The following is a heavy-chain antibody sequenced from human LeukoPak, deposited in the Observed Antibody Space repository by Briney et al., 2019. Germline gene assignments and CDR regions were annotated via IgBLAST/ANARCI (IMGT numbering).Heavy chain of an antibody. CDR1: GGSFSGYY. CDR3: ARGRPTSPLDY. Sequence: QVQLQQWGAGLLKPSETLSLTCAVYGGSFSGYYWSWIRQAPGKGLEWIGSVYYSGSTYYNPSLKSRVTISVDTSKNQFSLKLSSVTAADTAVYYCARGRPTSPLDYWGQGTLVTVSS. V-gene: IGHV4-34*01. J-gene: IGHJ4*02. D-gene: IGHD2/OR15-2a*01. CDR2: VYYSGST.